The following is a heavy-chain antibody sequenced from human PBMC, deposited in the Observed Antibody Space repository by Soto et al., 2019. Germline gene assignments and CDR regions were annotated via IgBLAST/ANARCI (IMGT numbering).Heavy chain of an antibody. D-gene: IGHD3-10*01. V-gene: IGHV3-53*01. J-gene: IGHJ6*02. CDR3: AREFVVRGSYYYGMDV. Sequence: AGGSLRLSCAASGFTVSSNYMSWVRQAPGKGLEWVSVIYSGGSTYYADSVKGRFTISRDNSKNTLYLQMNSLRAEDTAVYYCAREFVVRGSYYYGMDVWGQGTTVTVYS. CDR2: IYSGGST. CDR1: GFTVSSNY.